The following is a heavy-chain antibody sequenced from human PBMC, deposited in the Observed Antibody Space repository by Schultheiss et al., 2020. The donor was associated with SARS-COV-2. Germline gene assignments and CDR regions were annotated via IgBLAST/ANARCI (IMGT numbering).Heavy chain of an antibody. CDR3: ARDVVTIFGVAVTKIDP. CDR1: GFTFSSYA. D-gene: IGHD3-3*01. J-gene: IGHJ5*02. CDR2: ISYDGSNK. Sequence: GESLKISCAASGFTFSSYAMHWVRQAPGKGLEWVAVISYDGSNKYYADSVKGRFTISRDNSKNTLYLQMNSLRAEDTAVYYCARDVVTIFGVAVTKIDPWGQGTLVTVSS. V-gene: IGHV3-30*04.